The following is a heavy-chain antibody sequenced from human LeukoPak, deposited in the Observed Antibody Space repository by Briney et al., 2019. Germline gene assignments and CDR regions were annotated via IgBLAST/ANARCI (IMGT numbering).Heavy chain of an antibody. J-gene: IGHJ2*01. Sequence: ASVKVSCKASGGTFSSYAISWGRQAPGQGLGWMGGIIPIFGTANYAQKFQGRVTITTDESTSTAYMELSSLRSEHTAVYYCARSPCHPDPHCGDFDLWGRSTLVTVSS. D-gene: IGHD2-21*01. V-gene: IGHV1-69*05. CDR2: IIPIFGTA. CDR3: ARSPCHPDPHCGDFDL. CDR1: GGTFSSYA.